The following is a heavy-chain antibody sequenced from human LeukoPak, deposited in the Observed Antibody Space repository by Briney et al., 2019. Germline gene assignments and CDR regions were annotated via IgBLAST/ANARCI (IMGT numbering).Heavy chain of an antibody. V-gene: IGHV3-21*01. CDR3: ARERIGDYVWGSYRSYDAFDI. J-gene: IGHJ3*02. D-gene: IGHD3-16*02. Sequence: GGSLRLSCAASGFTFSSYSMNWVRQAPGKGLEWVSSISSSSSYIYYADSVKGRFTISRDNAKNSLYLQMNSLRAEDTAVYFCARERIGDYVWGSYRSYDAFDIWGQGTMVTVSS. CDR2: ISSSSSYI. CDR1: GFTFSSYS.